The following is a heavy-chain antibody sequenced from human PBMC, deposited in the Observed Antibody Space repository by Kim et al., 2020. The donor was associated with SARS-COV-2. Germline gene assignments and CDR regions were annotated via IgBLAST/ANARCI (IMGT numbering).Heavy chain of an antibody. J-gene: IGHJ6*02. V-gene: IGHV3-23*01. D-gene: IGHD2-2*01. CDR1: GFTFSSYA. CDR2: ISGSGGST. CDR3: AKDIAYCSSTSCSGMDV. Sequence: GGSLRLSCAASGFTFSSYAMSWVRQAPGKGLEWVSAISGSGGSTYYADSVKGRFTISRDNSKNTLYLQMNSLRAEDTAVYYCAKDIAYCSSTSCSGMDVWGQGTTVTVSS.